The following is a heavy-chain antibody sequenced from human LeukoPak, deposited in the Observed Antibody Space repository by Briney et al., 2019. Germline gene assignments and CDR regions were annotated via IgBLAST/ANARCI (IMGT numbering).Heavy chain of an antibody. V-gene: IGHV4-34*01. CDR2: INRSGST. CDR1: GVSFTIYQ. CDR3: ARGGAADY. Sequence: TSETLSLTCAVSGVSFTIYQWSWIRQSPGKGLEWIGDINRSGSTDYNPALRSRVFISMDTSKNQFSLQLSSVTAADTAVYYCARGGAADYWGQGTLVTVSS. D-gene: IGHD4/OR15-4a*01. J-gene: IGHJ4*02.